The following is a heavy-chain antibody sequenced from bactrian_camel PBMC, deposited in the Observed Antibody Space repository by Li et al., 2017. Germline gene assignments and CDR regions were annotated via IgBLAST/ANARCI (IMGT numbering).Heavy chain of an antibody. CDR2: IDTGDGST. CDR1: GYTFNTYS. Sequence: HVQLVESGGGSALAGGSVRLSCAASGYTFNTYSWFRQAPGQEREGVAAIDTGDGSTYYLNSVEGRFTISHDNAKNTLYQQMNSLKPEDTAMYYCTKDRSYGTRNWAQSTRGQGTQVTVS. V-gene: IGHV3S1*01. D-gene: IGHD3*01. CDR3: TKDRSYGTRNWAQST. J-gene: IGHJ4*01.